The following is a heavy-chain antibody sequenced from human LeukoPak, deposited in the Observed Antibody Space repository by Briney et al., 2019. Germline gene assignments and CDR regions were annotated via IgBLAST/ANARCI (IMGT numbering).Heavy chain of an antibody. CDR3: AREPRITMVRGGWAFDI. J-gene: IGHJ3*02. Sequence: SETLSLTCAVSGYSISSGYYWGWIRQPPGQGLEWIGSIYHSGSTYYNPSLKSRVTISVDTSKNQFSLKLSSVTAADTAVYYCAREPRITMVRGGWAFDIWGQGTMVTVSS. CDR2: IYHSGST. CDR1: GYSISSGYY. D-gene: IGHD3-10*01. V-gene: IGHV4-38-2*02.